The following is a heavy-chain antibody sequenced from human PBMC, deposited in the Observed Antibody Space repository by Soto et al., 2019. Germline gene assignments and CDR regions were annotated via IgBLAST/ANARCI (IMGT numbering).Heavy chain of an antibody. J-gene: IGHJ5*02. CDR2: IDHSGYT. D-gene: IGHD3-3*01. CDR1: GGSVSSGYY. CDR3: ARVRDWFDP. V-gene: IGHV4-34*01. Sequence: SETLSLTCTVSGGSVSSGYYRNWIRQPPGKGLEWIGEIDHSGYTNYNPSLKSRVTISVDTSKNQFSLRLTSVTAADTAVYYCARVRDWFDPWGQGTLVTVSS.